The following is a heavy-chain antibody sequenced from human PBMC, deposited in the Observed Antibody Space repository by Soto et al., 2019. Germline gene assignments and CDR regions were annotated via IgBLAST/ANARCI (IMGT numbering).Heavy chain of an antibody. Sequence: QVQLVQSGAEVKKPGASVKVSCKASGYTFTGYYMHWVRQAPGQGLEWMGWINPNSGGTNYAQKFQGRVTMTRDTAISTAYMELSRLRSDDTAVYYCARPHSYFWSGYYYYGMDVWGQGTPVTVSS. J-gene: IGHJ6*02. CDR1: GYTFTGYY. D-gene: IGHD3-3*01. CDR3: ARPHSYFWSGYYYYGMDV. V-gene: IGHV1-2*02. CDR2: INPNSGGT.